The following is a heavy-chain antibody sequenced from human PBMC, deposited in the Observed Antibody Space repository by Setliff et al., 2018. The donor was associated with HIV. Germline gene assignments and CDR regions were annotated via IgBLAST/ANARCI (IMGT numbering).Heavy chain of an antibody. CDR2: ISPKYGGT. J-gene: IGHJ4*02. CDR1: GHSFSDYY. V-gene: IGHV1-2*02. D-gene: IGHD2-2*01. Sequence: ASVKVSCKASGHSFSDYYIHWVRQAPGHGFQWMGWISPKYGGTNYAQNFQGRVTMTRDTSISTAYMELSSLGSDDTAVYFCARDTSSSYWGQGTPVTVSS. CDR3: ARDTSSSY.